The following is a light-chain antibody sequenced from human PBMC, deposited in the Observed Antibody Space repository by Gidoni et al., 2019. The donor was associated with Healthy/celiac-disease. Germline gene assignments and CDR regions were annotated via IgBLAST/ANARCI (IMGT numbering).Light chain of an antibody. Sequence: SCELTQPPSVSVSPGQTASITCSGDKVGDKYACWYQQKPGQSPVLVIYQDSKRPSGIPERFSGSNSGNTATLTISGTQAMDEADYYCQAWDSSTDVVFGGGTKLTV. CDR2: QDS. CDR1: KVGDKY. V-gene: IGLV3-1*01. CDR3: QAWDSSTDVV. J-gene: IGLJ2*01.